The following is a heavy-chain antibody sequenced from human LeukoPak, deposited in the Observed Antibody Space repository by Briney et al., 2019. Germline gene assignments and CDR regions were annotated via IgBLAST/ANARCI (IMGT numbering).Heavy chain of an antibody. Sequence: SETLSLTCTVSGGSISSSTYYWAWVRQPPGKGLEWIASIYYSGTTYYNPSLKSRVTISVDTSKNQFSLKLSSVTAADTAVYYCARDLRPLWFGELLYGYFDYWGQGTLVTVSS. J-gene: IGHJ4*02. V-gene: IGHV4-39*07. D-gene: IGHD3-10*01. CDR3: ARDLRPLWFGELLYGYFDY. CDR1: GGSISSSTYY. CDR2: IYYSGTT.